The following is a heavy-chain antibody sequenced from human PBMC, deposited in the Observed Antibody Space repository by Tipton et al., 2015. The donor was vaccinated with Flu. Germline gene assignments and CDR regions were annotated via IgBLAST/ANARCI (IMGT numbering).Heavy chain of an antibody. D-gene: IGHD2-21*01. V-gene: IGHV4-30-4*01. CDR2: IFDSLNT. CDR3: AFSVMDGDNFYYGVDV. J-gene: IGHJ6*02. CDR1: GDSISSRNYY. Sequence: TLSLTCTVSGDSISSRNYYWSWIRHHPRKGLEWLGFIFDSLNTHYNPSLQDRGFISLDTSKNQFSLTLTSVTAADTAVYYCAFSVMDGDNFYYGVDVWGQGTSVTVSS.